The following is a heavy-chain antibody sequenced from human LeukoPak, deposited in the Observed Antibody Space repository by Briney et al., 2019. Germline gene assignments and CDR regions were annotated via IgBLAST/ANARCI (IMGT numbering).Heavy chain of an antibody. CDR2: ISYDGSNK. D-gene: IGHD2-15*01. V-gene: IGHV3-30*03. CDR1: GFTFSSYG. Sequence: PGRSLRLSCAASGFTFSSYGMHWVRQAPGKGLEWVAVISYDGSNKYYADSVKGRLTISRDNSKNTLYLQMNSLRAEDTAVYYCATYCSGGSCYSGDYWGQGTLVTVSS. CDR3: ATYCSGGSCYSGDY. J-gene: IGHJ4*02.